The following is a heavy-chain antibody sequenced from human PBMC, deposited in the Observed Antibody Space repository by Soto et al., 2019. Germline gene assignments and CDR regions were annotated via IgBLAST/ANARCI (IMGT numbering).Heavy chain of an antibody. CDR2: IYYSGST. CDR3: ARDRASAYSPQGYYYYGMDV. CDR1: VGSISSYY. Sequence: SETLSLTCTVSVGSISSYYWSWIRQPPGKGLEWIGYIYYSGSTNYNPSLKSRVTISVDTSKNQFSLKLSSVTAADTAVYYCARDRASAYSPQGYYYYGMDVWGQGTTVTVSS. D-gene: IGHD6-13*01. V-gene: IGHV4-59*01. J-gene: IGHJ6*02.